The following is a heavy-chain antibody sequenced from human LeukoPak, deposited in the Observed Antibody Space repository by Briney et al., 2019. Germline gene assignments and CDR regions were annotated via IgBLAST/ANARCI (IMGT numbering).Heavy chain of an antibody. CDR3: ARDYYYGSGSSLDY. Sequence: GRSLRLSCAASGFTFSSYAMHWVRQAPGKGLEWVAVISYDGSNKCYADSVKGRFTISRDNSKNTLYLQMNSLRAEDTAVYYCARDYYYGSGSSLDYWGQGTLVTVSS. D-gene: IGHD3-10*01. CDR2: ISYDGSNK. J-gene: IGHJ4*02. CDR1: GFTFSSYA. V-gene: IGHV3-30-3*01.